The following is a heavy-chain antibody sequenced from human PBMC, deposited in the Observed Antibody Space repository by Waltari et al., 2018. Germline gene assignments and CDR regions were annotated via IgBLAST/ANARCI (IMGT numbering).Heavy chain of an antibody. J-gene: IGHJ4*02. CDR3: ARPRGWEYSSSWYRGEYYFDY. CDR1: GGSISSSSYY. V-gene: IGHV4-39*01. CDR2: IYYSGIT. D-gene: IGHD6-13*01. Sequence: QLQLQESGTGLVKPSETLSLTCTVSGGSISSSSYYWGWIRQPPGKGLEWIGSIYYSGITYYNPSLKSRVTISVDTSKNQFSLKLSSVTAADTAVYYCARPRGWEYSSSWYRGEYYFDYWGQGTLVTVSS.